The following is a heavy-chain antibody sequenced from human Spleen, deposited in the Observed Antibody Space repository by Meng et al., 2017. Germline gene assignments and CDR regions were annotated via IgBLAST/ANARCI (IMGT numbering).Heavy chain of an antibody. Sequence: GGSLRLSCAASGFTFSSYAMHWVRQAPGKGLEWVAVISYDGSNKYYADSVKGRFTISRDDSKNTLYLQMNSLRAEDTAVYYCARDLALGYGSGSYFNYYYYGMDVWGQGTMVTVSS. CDR1: GFTFSSYA. CDR3: ARDLALGYGSGSYFNYYYYGMDV. J-gene: IGHJ6*02. CDR2: ISYDGSNK. V-gene: IGHV3-30*01. D-gene: IGHD3-10*01.